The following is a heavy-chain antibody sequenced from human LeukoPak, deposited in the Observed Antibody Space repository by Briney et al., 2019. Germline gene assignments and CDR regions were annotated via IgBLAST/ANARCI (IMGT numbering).Heavy chain of an antibody. CDR2: IIPILGIA. Sequence: SVKVSCKASGGTFSSYAISWVRQAPGQGLEWMGRIIPILGIANYAQKFQGRVTITADKSTSTAYIELSSLRSEDTAVYYCARGPMIVVVPYYFDYWGQGTLVTVSS. CDR1: GGTFSSYA. CDR3: ARGPMIVVVPYYFDY. J-gene: IGHJ4*02. D-gene: IGHD3-22*01. V-gene: IGHV1-69*04.